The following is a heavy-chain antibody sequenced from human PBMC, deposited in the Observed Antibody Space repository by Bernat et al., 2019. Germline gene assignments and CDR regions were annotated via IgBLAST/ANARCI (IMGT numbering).Heavy chain of an antibody. CDR2: LNWESGDR. CDR1: GFNFGDYP. Sequence: AASGFNFGDYPMHWVRQPTGKGLEWVSVLNWESGDRVYADSVKGRFTISRDNAKNSLYLQMTSLRVEDTACYFCAKGAQRDGNRHFDFWGLGT. CDR3: AKGAQRDGNRHFDF. J-gene: IGHJ4*02. V-gene: IGHV3-9*01. D-gene: IGHD2/OR15-2a*01.